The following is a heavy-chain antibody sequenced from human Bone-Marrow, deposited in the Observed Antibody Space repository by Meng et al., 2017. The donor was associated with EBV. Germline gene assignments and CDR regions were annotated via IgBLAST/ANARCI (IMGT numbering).Heavy chain of an antibody. V-gene: IGHV4-39*01. CDR1: GDSISSCYY. D-gene: IGHD6-19*01. Sequence: LLVSGPMPGTPSETLSSTCTVSGDSISSCYYWGCIRQPPGRGLEWIGSVHYTGSTYYSPSLKSRVTVSVDTSKNQFSLRLTSVTAADTAVYYCARPFPSWQSPRLDPFGAWGQGTLVTVSS. J-gene: IGHJ5*02. CDR3: ARPFPSWQSPRLDPFGA. CDR2: VHYTGST.